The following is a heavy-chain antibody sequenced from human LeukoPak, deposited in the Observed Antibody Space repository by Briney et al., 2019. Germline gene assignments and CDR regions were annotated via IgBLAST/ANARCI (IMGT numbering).Heavy chain of an antibody. V-gene: IGHV3-21*01. J-gene: IGHJ4*02. CDR1: GFTFSTYT. Sequence: GGSLRLSCAASGFTFSTYTMNWVRQAPGKGLEWVSSISSSSSNIYYADSVKGRFTISRDNAMNSVYLQMNSLRVEDTAVCYCARGYQRPDYWGQGTLITVSS. CDR3: ARGYQRPDY. CDR2: ISSSSSNI. D-gene: IGHD2-2*01.